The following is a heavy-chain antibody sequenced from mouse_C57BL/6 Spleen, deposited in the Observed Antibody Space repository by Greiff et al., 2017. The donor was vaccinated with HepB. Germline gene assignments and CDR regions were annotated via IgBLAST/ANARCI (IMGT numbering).Heavy chain of an antibody. CDR1: GYTFTSYW. CDR3: TRSDGYYQFAY. D-gene: IGHD2-3*01. CDR2: IYPGNSDT. J-gene: IGHJ3*01. Sequence: EVQLQQSGPVLARPGASVKMSCKTSGYTFTSYWMHWVKQRPGQGLEWIGAIYPGNSDTSYNQKFKGKAKLTAVTSASTAYMELSSLTNEDSAVYYCTRSDGYYQFAYWGQGTLVTVSA. V-gene: IGHV1-5*01.